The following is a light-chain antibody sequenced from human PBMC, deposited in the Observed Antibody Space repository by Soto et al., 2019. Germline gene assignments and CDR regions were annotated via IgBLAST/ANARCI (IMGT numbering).Light chain of an antibody. Sequence: DIQLNQSPSFLSASVGDRVIITCRASQDISSYLAWYQQRPGKVPRFLTHAASTLQSGVPSRFSAAGSGTTFTLTFSSLQPEDIATYYCQQLNRFPRTFGQGTKVEV. CDR1: QDISSY. J-gene: IGKJ1*01. CDR2: AAS. V-gene: IGKV1-9*01. CDR3: QQLNRFPRT.